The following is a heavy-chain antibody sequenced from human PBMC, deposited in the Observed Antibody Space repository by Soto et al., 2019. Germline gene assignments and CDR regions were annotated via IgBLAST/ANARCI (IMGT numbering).Heavy chain of an antibody. CDR1: GFTFSNYG. J-gene: IGHJ3*02. CDR3: ARDISAEEDI. CDR2: IWYDGSNK. Sequence: QVQLVESGGGVVQPGRSLRLSCAASGFTFSNYGMHWVRQAPGKGLEWVAVIWYDGSNKYSAESVKGRFTISRDNSKNTLHLQMNSLRAEDTAGYYCARDISAEEDIWGQGTMVTVSS. V-gene: IGHV3-33*01.